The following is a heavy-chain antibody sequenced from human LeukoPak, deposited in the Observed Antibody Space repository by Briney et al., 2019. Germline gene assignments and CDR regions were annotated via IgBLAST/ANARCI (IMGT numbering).Heavy chain of an antibody. CDR2: IHTSGST. V-gene: IGHV4-4*07. CDR3: ARRRGAHTANALDI. CDR1: GGSITSYY. Sequence: PSETLSLTCTVSGGSITSYYWTYIRQPAGKGLEWIGRIHTSGSTNYNPSLKSRVTMSVDTSKNQFSLKLSSVTAADTAVYYCARRRGAHTANALDIWGQGTMVTVSS. J-gene: IGHJ3*02. D-gene: IGHD3-10*01.